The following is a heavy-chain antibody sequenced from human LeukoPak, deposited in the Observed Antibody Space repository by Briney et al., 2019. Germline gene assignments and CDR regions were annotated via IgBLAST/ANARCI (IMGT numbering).Heavy chain of an antibody. CDR3: AKDDANFGGPVD. J-gene: IGHJ4*02. CDR2: ISWNSGSI. V-gene: IGHV3-9*01. CDR1: GFTFSSYA. Sequence: GRSLSLSCAASGFTFSSYAMHWVRQAPGKGLEWVAGISWNSGSIGYADSVKGRFTISRDNAKNSLYLQMNSLRAEDTALYYCAKDDANFGGPVDWGQGTLVTVSS. D-gene: IGHD4-23*01.